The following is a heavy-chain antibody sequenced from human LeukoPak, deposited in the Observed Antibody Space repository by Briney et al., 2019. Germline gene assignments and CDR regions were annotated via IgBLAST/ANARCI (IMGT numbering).Heavy chain of an antibody. D-gene: IGHD3-10*01. CDR2: IYYSGTT. V-gene: IGHV4-59*08. CDR3: ARSMVSYYYYGMDV. J-gene: IGHJ6*02. CDR1: GGSISSYY. Sequence: SETLSPTCTVSGGSISSYYWSWIRQPPGKGLEWIGYIYYSGTTNYNPSLKSRVTISVDTSKNQFSLKLSSVTAADTAVYYCARSMVSYYYYGMDVWGQGTTVTVSS.